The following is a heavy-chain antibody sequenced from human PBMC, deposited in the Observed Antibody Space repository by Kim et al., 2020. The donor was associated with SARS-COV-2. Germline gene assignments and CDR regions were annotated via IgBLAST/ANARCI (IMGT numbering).Heavy chain of an antibody. V-gene: IGHV3-21*01. Sequence: GGSLRLSCAASGFTFSSYSINWVRQAPGKGLEWVSSISSSSSYIYYADSVKGRFTISRDHAKNSLYLQMNSLSAEDTAVYYCARAVRIAARPDYYYYGM. CDR3: ARAVRIAARPDYYYYGM. CDR1: GFTFSSYS. D-gene: IGHD6-6*01. J-gene: IGHJ6*01. CDR2: ISSSSSYI.